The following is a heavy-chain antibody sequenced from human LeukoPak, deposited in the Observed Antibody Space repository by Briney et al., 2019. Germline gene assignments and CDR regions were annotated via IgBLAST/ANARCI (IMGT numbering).Heavy chain of an antibody. CDR3: ARDAGHSGSYQPNNWFDP. V-gene: IGHV7-4-1*02. CDR1: GYTFTSYA. Sequence: ASVKVSCKASGYTFTSYAMNWVRQAPGQGLEWMGWINTNTGNPTYAQGFTGRFVFSLDTSVSTAYLQVSSLKAEDTAVYYCARDAGHSGSYQPNNWFDPWGQGTLVTVSS. D-gene: IGHD1-26*01. CDR2: INTNTGNP. J-gene: IGHJ5*02.